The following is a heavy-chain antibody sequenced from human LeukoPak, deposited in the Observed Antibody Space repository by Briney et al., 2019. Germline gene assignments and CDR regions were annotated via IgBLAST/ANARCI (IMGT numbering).Heavy chain of an antibody. D-gene: IGHD1-7*01. CDR2: ISIDGNNK. CDR3: ARGVGNWNYDS. V-gene: IGHV3-30-3*01. J-gene: IGHJ5*01. Sequence: GGSPRLSCTASGFTFSSYAIHWARQAPGKGLEWVAVISIDGNNKFFADSVKGRFTISRDNSKDTVYLQMNSLRGEDTAVYYCARGVGNWNYDSWGQGSLVIVSS. CDR1: GFTFSSYA.